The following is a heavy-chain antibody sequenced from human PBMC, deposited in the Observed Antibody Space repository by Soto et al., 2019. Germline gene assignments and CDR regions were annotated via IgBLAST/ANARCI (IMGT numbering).Heavy chain of an antibody. D-gene: IGHD4-17*01. CDR2: INPNSGGT. CDR1: GDTFSTYT. J-gene: IGHJ4*02. V-gene: IGHV1-2*04. Sequence: PSVKVSCKASGDTFSTYTITWMRQAPGQGLEWMGWINPNSGGTNYAQKFQGWVTMTRDTSISTAYMELSRLRSDDTAVYYCAADYGGNQVVWGQGTLVTVPS. CDR3: AADYGGNQVV.